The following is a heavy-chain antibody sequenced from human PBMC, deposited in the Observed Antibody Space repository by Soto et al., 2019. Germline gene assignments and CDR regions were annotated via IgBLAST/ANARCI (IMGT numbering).Heavy chain of an antibody. CDR3: AIDLGYCSSISCYGLP. CDR1: GFTFSSYA. CDR2: ISGSGGST. Sequence: PGGSLRLSCAASGFTFSSYAMSWVRQAPGKGLEWVSAISGSGGSTYYADSVKGRFTISRDNSKNTLYLQMNSLRAEDTAVYYCAIDLGYCSSISCYGLPWGQGTLVPVSP. V-gene: IGHV3-23*01. J-gene: IGHJ5*02. D-gene: IGHD2-2*01.